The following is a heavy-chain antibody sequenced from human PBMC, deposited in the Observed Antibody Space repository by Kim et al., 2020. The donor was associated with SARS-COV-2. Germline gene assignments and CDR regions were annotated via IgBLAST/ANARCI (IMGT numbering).Heavy chain of an antibody. CDR1: GFTFSSYS. CDR2: ITSGGDIT. J-gene: IGHJ4*02. Sequence: GGSLRLSCAASGFTFSSYSMNWVRQAPGMGLEWVSYITSGGDITNYADSVKGRLTISRDNAKNSLYLQMNSLRDEDTAVYYCARDLLWAFDSWGQGTLVTVSS. CDR3: ARDLLWAFDS. D-gene: IGHD3-10*01. V-gene: IGHV3-48*02.